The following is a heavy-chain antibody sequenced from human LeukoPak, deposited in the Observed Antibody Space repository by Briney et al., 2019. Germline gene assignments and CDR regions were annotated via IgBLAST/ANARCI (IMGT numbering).Heavy chain of an antibody. CDR3: ARRDCSSTSCYTDDAFDI. D-gene: IGHD2-2*02. J-gene: IGHJ3*02. V-gene: IGHV1-46*01. CDR1: GYTFTSYY. CDR2: INPSGGNT. Sequence: GASVKASCKASGYTFTSYYMHWVRQAPGQGLEWMGIINPSGGNTSYAQKFQGRVTMTRDTSTSTVYMELSSLRSEDTAVYYCARRDCSSTSCYTDDAFDIWGQGTMVTVSS.